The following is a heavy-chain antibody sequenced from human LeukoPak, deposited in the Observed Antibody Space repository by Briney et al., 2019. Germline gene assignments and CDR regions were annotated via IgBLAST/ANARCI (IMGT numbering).Heavy chain of an antibody. CDR1: GFTFSSYA. V-gene: IGHV3-23*01. CDR2: ISGGGGST. J-gene: IGHJ4*02. CDR3: AKLVVESFVAQKYGSGSPNHHFDY. Sequence: GGSLRLSCAASGFTFSSYAMSWVRQAPGKGLEWVSAISGGGGSTYYADSVEGRFTISRDNSKNTLYLQMNSLRAEDTAVYYCAKLVVESFVAQKYGSGSPNHHFDYWGQGTLVTVSS. D-gene: IGHD3-10*01.